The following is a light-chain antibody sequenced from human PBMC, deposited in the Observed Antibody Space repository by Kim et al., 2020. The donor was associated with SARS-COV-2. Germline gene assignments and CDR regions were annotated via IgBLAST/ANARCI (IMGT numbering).Light chain of an antibody. J-gene: IGKJ1*01. Sequence: LSPGESVSRACMAFQSVSSSPLSLYLQKPGQAPRLLIYGASSRATGIPDRFSGSGSGTDFTLTISRLESEDSAVYYCQQYGGSPTFGQGTKVEIK. CDR1: QSVSSSP. CDR3: QQYGGSPT. CDR2: GAS. V-gene: IGKV3-20*01.